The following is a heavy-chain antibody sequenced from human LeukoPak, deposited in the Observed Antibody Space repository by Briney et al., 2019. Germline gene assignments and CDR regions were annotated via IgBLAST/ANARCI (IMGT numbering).Heavy chain of an antibody. CDR3: VTEDYGGYGTTFDY. Sequence: GSLRLSCAASGFTFSNAWMSWVRQAPGKGLEWVGRIKSKTDGGTTDYAALVKGRFTISRDYSENTLYLQMNSLRTEDTGIYYCVTEDYGGYGTTFDYWGQGTPVTVSS. V-gene: IGHV3-15*01. CDR2: IKSKTDGGTT. CDR1: GFTFSNAW. J-gene: IGHJ4*02. D-gene: IGHD1-1*01.